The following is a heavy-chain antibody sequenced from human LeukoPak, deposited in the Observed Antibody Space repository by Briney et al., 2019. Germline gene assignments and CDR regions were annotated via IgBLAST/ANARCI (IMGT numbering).Heavy chain of an antibody. J-gene: IGHJ4*02. D-gene: IGHD3-16*01. CDR3: AAELDVLPMRD. V-gene: IGHV3-15*01. CDR1: GFSFSDAW. Sequence: KSGGSLRLSCAASGFSFSDAWFSWVRQSPGKGLEWVGRIKSKSDGGTTDLAAPVSGRFAISRDDSRNTLYLQMNSLRFEDSAVYYCAAELDVLPMRDWGQGTRVVVSS. CDR2: IKSKSDGGTT.